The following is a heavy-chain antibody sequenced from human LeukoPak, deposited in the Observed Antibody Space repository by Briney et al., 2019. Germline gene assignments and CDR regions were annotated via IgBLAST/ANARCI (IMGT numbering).Heavy chain of an antibody. CDR2: INHSGST. V-gene: IGHV4-34*01. D-gene: IGHD3-22*01. CDR1: GGSISSYY. J-gene: IGHJ4*02. Sequence: SETLSLTCTVSGGSISSYYWSWIRQPPGKGLEWIGEINHSGSTNYNPSLKSRVTISVDTSKNQFSLKLSSVTAADTAVYYCARGPHYYDSSGYLEQKDFDYWGQGTLVTVSS. CDR3: ARGPHYYDSSGYLEQKDFDY.